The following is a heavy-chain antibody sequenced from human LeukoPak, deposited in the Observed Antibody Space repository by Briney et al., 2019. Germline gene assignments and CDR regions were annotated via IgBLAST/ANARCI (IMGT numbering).Heavy chain of an antibody. Sequence: GESXKXSCXXSXYXFTSYWIGWVRQMPGKGLEWMGIIYPGDSDTRYSPSFQGQVTISADKSISTAYLQWSSLKASDTAMYYCARHIEGELAADYWGQGTLVTVSS. V-gene: IGHV5-51*01. J-gene: IGHJ4*02. CDR2: IYPGDSDT. CDR3: ARHIEGELAADY. D-gene: IGHD1-26*01. CDR1: XYXFTSYW.